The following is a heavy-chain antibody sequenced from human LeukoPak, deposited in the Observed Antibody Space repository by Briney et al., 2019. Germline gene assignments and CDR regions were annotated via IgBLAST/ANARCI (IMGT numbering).Heavy chain of an antibody. CDR1: RFTFRRYE. Sequence: PGGSLRLSCVAPRFTFRRYEMNWGRHAPGKGVEWVSDISGNGGDTYYADSVKGRFTISRDNSKNTLYLQMNSLRAEDTAVYYCAKAKYGDIDYWGQGTLVSVSS. J-gene: IGHJ4*02. CDR3: AKAKYGDIDY. D-gene: IGHD4-17*01. V-gene: IGHV3-23*01. CDR2: ISGNGGDT.